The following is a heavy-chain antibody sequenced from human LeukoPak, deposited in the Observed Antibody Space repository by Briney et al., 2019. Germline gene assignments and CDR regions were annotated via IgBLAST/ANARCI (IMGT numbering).Heavy chain of an antibody. Sequence: ASVKVSCKASGYTFTGYYMHWVRQAPGQGLEWMGRINPNSGGTNYAQKFQGRVTMTRDTSISTAYMELSRLRSDDTAVYYCARGTPYDSSGYYPDYWGQGTLATVSS. CDR1: GYTFTGYY. J-gene: IGHJ4*02. D-gene: IGHD3-22*01. CDR2: INPNSGGT. CDR3: ARGTPYDSSGYYPDY. V-gene: IGHV1-2*06.